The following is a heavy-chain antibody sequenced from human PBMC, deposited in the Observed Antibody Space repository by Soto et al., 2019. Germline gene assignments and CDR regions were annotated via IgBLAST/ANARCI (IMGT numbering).Heavy chain of an antibody. V-gene: IGHV4-31*03. CDR2: IYYSGRT. CDR1: GGSISSGGYY. CDR3: ASFALSVQYNWFDP. J-gene: IGHJ5*02. Sequence: QVQLQESGPGLVKPSQTLSLTCTVSGGSISSGGYYWSWIRQHPGKVLEWIGYIYYSGRTYYNPSLKSRVTISVDTSKDQFSLKLSSVTAADTAVYYCASFALSVQYNWFDPWGQGTLVTVSS.